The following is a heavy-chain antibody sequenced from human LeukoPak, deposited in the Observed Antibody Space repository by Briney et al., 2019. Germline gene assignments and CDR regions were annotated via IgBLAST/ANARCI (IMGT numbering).Heavy chain of an antibody. CDR1: GFTFSDYY. CDR3: ARAPPIEVPIDY. J-gene: IGHJ4*02. V-gene: IGHV4-34*01. D-gene: IGHD6-19*01. CDR2: IYHSGST. Sequence: PGGSLRLSCAASGFTFSDYYMNWIRQAPGKGLEWIGEIYHSGSTNYNPSLKSRVTISVDKSKNQFSLKLSSVTAADTAVYYCARAPPIEVPIDYWGQGTLVTVSS.